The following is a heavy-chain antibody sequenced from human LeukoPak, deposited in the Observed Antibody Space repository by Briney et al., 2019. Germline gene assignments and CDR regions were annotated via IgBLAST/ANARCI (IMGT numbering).Heavy chain of an antibody. CDR2: ISSSSSYI. CDR3: ARDPRNYGDYYFDY. V-gene: IGHV3-21*04. Sequence: GGSLRLSCAASGFTFSSYSMNWVRQAPGKGLEWVSSISSSSSYIYYADSVKGRFTISRDNAKKSLYLQMNSLRAEDTAVYYCARDPRNYGDYYFDYWGQGTLVTVSS. CDR1: GFTFSSYS. D-gene: IGHD4-17*01. J-gene: IGHJ4*02.